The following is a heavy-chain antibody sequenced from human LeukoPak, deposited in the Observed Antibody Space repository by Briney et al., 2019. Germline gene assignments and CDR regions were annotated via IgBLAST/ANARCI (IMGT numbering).Heavy chain of an antibody. CDR1: GGFISSSTHY. D-gene: IGHD3-10*01. Sequence: SETLSLTCTVSGGFISSSTHYWGWIRQPPGKGPEWIGSIYYSGSTYYNPSLKSRVTISVDTSKNHFSLNLTSVTAADTAVYYCAIHRGSDGSGSKVDYCGQGSLLTVSS. J-gene: IGHJ4*02. V-gene: IGHV4-39*01. CDR2: IYYSGST. CDR3: AIHRGSDGSGSKVDY.